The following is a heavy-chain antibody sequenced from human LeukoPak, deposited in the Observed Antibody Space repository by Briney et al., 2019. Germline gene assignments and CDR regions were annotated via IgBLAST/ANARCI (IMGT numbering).Heavy chain of an antibody. CDR1: GGSFSGYF. J-gene: IGHJ4*01. D-gene: IGHD2-2*02. V-gene: IGHV4-34*01. CDR2: INHSGST. CDR3: ARGGRDQPLIYPVFYFDY. Sequence: SETLSLTCGVYGGSFSGYFWTWIRQPPGKGLEWIGEINHSGSTIYNPSLKSRVTISVDTSRNHFSLRLTSVTAADTAVYYCARGGRDQPLIYPVFYFDYWGQGTLVTVSS.